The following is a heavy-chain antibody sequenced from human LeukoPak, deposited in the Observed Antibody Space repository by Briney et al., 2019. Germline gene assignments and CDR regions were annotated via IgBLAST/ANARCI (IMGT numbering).Heavy chain of an antibody. CDR2: IYAGGTT. CDR3: ARDPSHLEQGEWYFDL. CDR1: GFTVSSNF. Sequence: GGSLRLSCAASGFTVSSNFISWVRQAPGRGLEWVSVIYAGGTTYYADSVKGRFTISRDNSKNTLYLQMNSLRAEDTAVYYCARDPSHLEQGEWYFDLWGRGTLVTVSS. D-gene: IGHD3-3*01. J-gene: IGHJ2*01. V-gene: IGHV3-53*01.